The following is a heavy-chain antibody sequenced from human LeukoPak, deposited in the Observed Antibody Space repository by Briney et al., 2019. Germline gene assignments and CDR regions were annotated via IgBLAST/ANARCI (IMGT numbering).Heavy chain of an antibody. CDR3: ARGRDGCSGHGPEFDY. D-gene: IGHD5-24*01. Sequence: PGGSLRLSCAASGFIFSRYDMHWVRQVTGRGLEWVSVIGTAGDSYYPGSVKGRFTVSRENAKNSLYLQMNSLRAGDTAVYYCARGRDGCSGHGPEFDYWGQGTLVTVSS. J-gene: IGHJ4*02. CDR1: GFIFSRYD. V-gene: IGHV3-13*01. CDR2: IGTAGDS.